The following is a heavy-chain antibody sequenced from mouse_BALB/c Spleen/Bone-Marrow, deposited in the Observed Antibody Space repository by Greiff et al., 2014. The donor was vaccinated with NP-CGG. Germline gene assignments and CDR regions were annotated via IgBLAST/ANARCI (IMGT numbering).Heavy chain of an antibody. CDR2: IFPGSGNT. D-gene: IGHD2-1*01. Sequence: VQLQQSGPELVKPGASVKISCKASGYSFTSYYIHWVKQRPGQGLEWIGWIFPGSGNTKYNEKFKGKATLTADTSSSTAYMQLSSLTSEDSAVYFCARSGYVGNYPYFDYWGQGPTLTVSS. CDR1: GYSFTSYY. CDR3: ARSGYVGNYPYFDY. V-gene: IGHV1-66*01. J-gene: IGHJ2*01.